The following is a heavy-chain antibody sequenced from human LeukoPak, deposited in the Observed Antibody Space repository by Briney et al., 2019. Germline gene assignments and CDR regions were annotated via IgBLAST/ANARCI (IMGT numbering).Heavy chain of an antibody. CDR2: ISYDGSNK. CDR3: AREYSSGWHVYYYYGMDV. D-gene: IGHD6-19*01. V-gene: IGHV3-30-3*01. CDR1: GFTFSSFA. J-gene: IGHJ6*02. Sequence: GGSLRLSCAASGFTFSSFAMSWVRQAPGKGLEWVAVISYDGSNKYYADSVKGRFTISRDNSKNTLYLQMNSLRAEDTAVYYCAREYSSGWHVYYYYGMDVWGQGTTVTVSS.